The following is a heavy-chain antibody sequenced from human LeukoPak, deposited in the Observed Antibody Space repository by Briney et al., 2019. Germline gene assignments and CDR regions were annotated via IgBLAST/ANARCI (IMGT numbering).Heavy chain of an antibody. CDR2: IYENGGTT. V-gene: IGHV3-23*01. CDR3: ASALRYSSSSSFDY. CDR1: GFTFRSHA. Sequence: GSLRLSCVGSGFTFRSHAMSWVRQAPEKGLEFVSGIYENGGTTYYADSMKGRFSISRDNSKNTLYLQMDSLRGEDTAVYYCASALRYSSSSSFDYWGQGTLVTVSS. J-gene: IGHJ4*02. D-gene: IGHD6-6*01.